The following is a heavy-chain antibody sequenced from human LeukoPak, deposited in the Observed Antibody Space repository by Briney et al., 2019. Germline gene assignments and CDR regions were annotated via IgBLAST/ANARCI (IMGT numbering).Heavy chain of an antibody. D-gene: IGHD6-13*01. CDR2: IYYSGST. CDR1: GGSISSYY. Sequence: SETLSHTCTVSGGSISSYYWSWIRQPPGKGLEWIGYIYYSGSTNYNPSLKSRVTISVDTSKNQLSLKLSSVTAADTAVYYCARISPYSSSWYYFDYWGQGTLVTVSS. V-gene: IGHV4-59*08. J-gene: IGHJ4*02. CDR3: ARISPYSSSWYYFDY.